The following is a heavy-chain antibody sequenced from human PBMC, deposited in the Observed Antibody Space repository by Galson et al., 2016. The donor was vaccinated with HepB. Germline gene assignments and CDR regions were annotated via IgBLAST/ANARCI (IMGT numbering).Heavy chain of an antibody. CDR2: IYYSGRT. D-gene: IGHD6-13*01. J-gene: IGHJ3*02. CDR3: AREDGGSSSPNAFDI. V-gene: IGHV4-31*02. Sequence: SISSGGYSWSWIRQHPGKGLECIGYIYYSGRTYYSPSLKSRVTISVDTSNNQFSLKVSSVTAADTAVYFCAREDGGSSSPNAFDIWGQGTMVTVSS. CDR1: SISSGGYS.